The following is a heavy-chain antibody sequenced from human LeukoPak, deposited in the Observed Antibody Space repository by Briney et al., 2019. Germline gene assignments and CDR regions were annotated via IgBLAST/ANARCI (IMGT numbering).Heavy chain of an antibody. Sequence: PSETLSLTCTVSGDSITGYYWGWIRQPPGKGLEWIGNIYYTGNTYYNASLKSRVTISVDTSKNQFSLRLSSVTAADTAVYYCARDWGVSARPGYMDVWGKGTTVTVSS. CDR2: IYYTGNT. D-gene: IGHD6-6*01. CDR1: GDSITGYY. V-gene: IGHV4-39*07. J-gene: IGHJ6*03. CDR3: ARDWGVSARPGYMDV.